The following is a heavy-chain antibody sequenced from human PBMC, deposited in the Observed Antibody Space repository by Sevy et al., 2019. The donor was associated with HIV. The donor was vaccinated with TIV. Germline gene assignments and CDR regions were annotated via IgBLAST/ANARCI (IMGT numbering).Heavy chain of an antibody. CDR2: ISGSGGST. D-gene: IGHD2-15*01. CDR1: GFTFSSYA. Sequence: GGSLRLPCAASGFTFSSYAMSWVRQAPGKGLEWVSAISGSGGSTYYADSVKGRFTISRDNSKNTLYLQMNSLRAEDTAVYYCAKDRGGWHCSGGSCYIFDYWDQGTLVTVSS. J-gene: IGHJ4*02. CDR3: AKDRGGWHCSGGSCYIFDY. V-gene: IGHV3-23*01.